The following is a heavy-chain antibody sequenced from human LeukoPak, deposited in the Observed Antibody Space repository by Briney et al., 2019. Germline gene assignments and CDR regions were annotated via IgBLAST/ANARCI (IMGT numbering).Heavy chain of an antibody. D-gene: IGHD2-15*01. J-gene: IGHJ4*02. V-gene: IGHV3-7*01. CDR3: ARGLARYCSGGSCYSDFDY. Sequence: GGSLRLSCAASGFALSSHWMTWVRQVPGRGPEWVANVNRDGSETYYLDSVKGRFTISKDNAKNSLYLQMNSLRADDTAVYYCARGLARYCSGGSCYSDFDYWGQGTLVTVSS. CDR1: GFALSSHW. CDR2: VNRDGSET.